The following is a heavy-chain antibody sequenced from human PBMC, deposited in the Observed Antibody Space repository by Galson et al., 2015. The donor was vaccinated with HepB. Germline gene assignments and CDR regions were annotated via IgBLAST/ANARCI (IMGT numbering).Heavy chain of an antibody. CDR2: INHGETT. CDR1: GGSFSGYY. D-gene: IGHD2-21*02. V-gene: IGHV4-34*01. J-gene: IGHJ4*02. CDR3: ARDRCGGDCYSLFDY. Sequence: ETLSLTCAVYGGSFSGYYWSWVRQPPGKGLEWIGEINHGETTKYNPSLKSRVTISVDTSKNQFSLKLSSVTAADTAVYYCARDRCGGDCYSLFDYWGQGTLVTVSS.